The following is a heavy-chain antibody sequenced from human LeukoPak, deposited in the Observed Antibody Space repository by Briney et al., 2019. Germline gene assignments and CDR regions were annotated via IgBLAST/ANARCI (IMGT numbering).Heavy chain of an antibody. CDR1: GYSFTTYW. Sequence: GESLKISCKGSGYSFTTYWIAWVRQMPGKGLEWMGIIYPGDSNTRYSPSFQGQVTISVDKSISTAYLQWSSLKASDTAMYYCARRTAAAYWYIDLWGRGTLVTVSS. V-gene: IGHV5-51*01. CDR3: ARRTAAAYWYIDL. D-gene: IGHD2-2*01. CDR2: IYPGDSNT. J-gene: IGHJ2*01.